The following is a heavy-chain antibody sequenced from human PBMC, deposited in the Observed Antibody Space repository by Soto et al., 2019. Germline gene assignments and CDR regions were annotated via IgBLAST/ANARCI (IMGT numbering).Heavy chain of an antibody. D-gene: IGHD3-16*02. V-gene: IGHV3-30*15. J-gene: IGHJ4*02. CDR2: ISYDGINE. CDR1: GFTFTSYA. Sequence: QVQLVESGGSVVQPGRSLRLSCEASGFTFTSYAMHWVRQAPGKGLEWVAVISYDGINEYYADSVKGRFTISRDNSKNPLSLQMSSLRVEDTAVYYCARDRLRLGVLALIGYFDYWGQGTLVTVSS. CDR3: ARDRLRLGVLALIGYFDY.